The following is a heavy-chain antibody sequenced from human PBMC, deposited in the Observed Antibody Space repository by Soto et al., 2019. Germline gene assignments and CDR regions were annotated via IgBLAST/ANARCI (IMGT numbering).Heavy chain of an antibody. Sequence: PGESLKISCKGSGYIFTSYWIGWVRQMPGKGLEWIGIIYPGDSDIKYSPSFQGQVTISADKSISTAYLQWTSLKASDTAMYYCARPGSGTYSQPYYYGMDVWGQGTTVTVSS. D-gene: IGHD3-10*01. CDR3: ARPGSGTYSQPYYYGMDV. CDR1: GYIFTSYW. V-gene: IGHV5-51*01. J-gene: IGHJ6*02. CDR2: IYPGDSDI.